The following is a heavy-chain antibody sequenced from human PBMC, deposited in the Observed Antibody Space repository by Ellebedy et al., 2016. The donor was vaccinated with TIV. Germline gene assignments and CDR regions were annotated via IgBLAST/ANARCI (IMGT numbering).Heavy chain of an antibody. CDR2: VHHSGST. CDR1: DGSFSDYY. CDR3: ARNSQYGTTWYGRSDY. Sequence: MPSETLSLTCAVYDGSFSDYYWCWIRQSPGKGLEWIGEVHHSGSTIYSPSLGSRVTISVDTSKNQLSLRVNSVTAADTAVYFCARNSQYGTTWYGRSDYWGRGILVTVSS. V-gene: IGHV4-34*01. J-gene: IGHJ4*02. D-gene: IGHD1-14*01.